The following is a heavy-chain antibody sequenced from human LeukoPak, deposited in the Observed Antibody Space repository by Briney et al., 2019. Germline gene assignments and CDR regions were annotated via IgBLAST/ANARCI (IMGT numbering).Heavy chain of an antibody. CDR1: GFTFSSYS. V-gene: IGHV3-48*01. CDR2: ISSTSSTV. D-gene: IGHD3-10*01. CDR3: ARVADYYGSGSYYGDYYMDV. Sequence: GGSLRLSCAVSGFTFSSYSMTWVRQAPGKGLEWVSYISSTSSTVYYADSVKGRFTISRDNVKNSLYLQMNSLRAEDTAVYYCARVADYYGSGSYYGDYYMDVWGKGTTVTISS. J-gene: IGHJ6*03.